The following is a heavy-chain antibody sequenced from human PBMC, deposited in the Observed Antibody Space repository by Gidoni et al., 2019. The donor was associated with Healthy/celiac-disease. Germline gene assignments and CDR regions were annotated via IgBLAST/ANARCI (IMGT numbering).Heavy chain of an antibody. Sequence: QVQLVESGGGVVQPGRSLRLPCAASGFTFSSYCMHWVRQAPGKGLEWVAVISYDGSNKYYADSVKRRFTISRDNSKNTLYLQMNSLRAEDTAVYYCAKDSAPLDWYFDLWGRGTLVTVSS. CDR2: ISYDGSNK. J-gene: IGHJ2*01. V-gene: IGHV3-30*18. CDR3: AKDSAPLDWYFDL. D-gene: IGHD3-16*02. CDR1: GFTFSSYC.